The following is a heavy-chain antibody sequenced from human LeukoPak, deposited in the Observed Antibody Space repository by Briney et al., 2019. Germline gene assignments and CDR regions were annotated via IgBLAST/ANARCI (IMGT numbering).Heavy chain of an antibody. Sequence: QPGGSLRLSCSASGFTFSSYAMHWVRQAPGKGLEYVSAISSNGGSTYHADSVKGRFTISRDNSKNPLYLQMSSLRAEDTAVYYCVYGRLRPFDYWGQGTLVTVSS. V-gene: IGHV3-64D*06. CDR2: ISSNGGST. J-gene: IGHJ4*02. CDR1: GFTFSSYA. D-gene: IGHD4-17*01. CDR3: VYGRLRPFDY.